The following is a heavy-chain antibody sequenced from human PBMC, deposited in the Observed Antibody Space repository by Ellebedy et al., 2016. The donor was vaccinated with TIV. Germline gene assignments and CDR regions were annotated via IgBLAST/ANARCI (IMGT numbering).Heavy chain of an antibody. D-gene: IGHD3-10*01. CDR3: ARGRRFSASFHPMMSTFEV. J-gene: IGHJ3*01. Sequence: GSLRLXXTVSGGSIGSYFWSWIRQPPDKGLQWIGDINPSGGTNYTTSLKSRLTMSIDTSKWQVSLSLKSATAADTAVYYCARGRRFSASFHPMMSTFEVWGQGTTVIVSS. CDR1: GGSIGSYF. V-gene: IGHV4-4*07. CDR2: INPSGGT.